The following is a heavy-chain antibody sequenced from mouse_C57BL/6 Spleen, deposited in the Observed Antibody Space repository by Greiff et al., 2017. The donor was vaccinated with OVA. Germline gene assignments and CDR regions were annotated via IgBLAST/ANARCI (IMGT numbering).Heavy chain of an antibody. CDR2: ISDGGSYT. J-gene: IGHJ4*01. D-gene: IGHD1-1*01. Sequence: GQLVESGGGLVKPGGSLKLSCAASGFTFSSYAMSWVRQTPEKRLEWVATISDGGSYTYYPDNVKGRFTISRDNAKNNLYLQMSHLKSEDTAMYYCARDYYGSSYEAMDYWGQGTSVTVSS. V-gene: IGHV5-4*01. CDR3: ARDYYGSSYEAMDY. CDR1: GFTFSSYA.